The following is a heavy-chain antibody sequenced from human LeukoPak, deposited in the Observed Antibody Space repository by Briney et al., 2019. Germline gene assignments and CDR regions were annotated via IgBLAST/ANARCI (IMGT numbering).Heavy chain of an antibody. D-gene: IGHD3-22*01. CDR1: GGSISSGDYY. V-gene: IGHV4-30-4*01. Sequence: SETLSLTCTVSGGSISSGDYYWSWIRQPPGKGLEWVGYMYYSGSTYYNPSLKSRVTIAIDTSKNQFSLKLSSVTAADTAVYYCARPYYYDSRIDPWGQGTLVTVSS. CDR3: ARPYYYDSRIDP. J-gene: IGHJ5*02. CDR2: MYYSGST.